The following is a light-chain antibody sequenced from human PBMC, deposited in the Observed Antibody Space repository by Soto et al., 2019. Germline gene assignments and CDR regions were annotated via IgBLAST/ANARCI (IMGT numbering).Light chain of an antibody. CDR1: QGISSY. Sequence: QLTQSPSSLSASVGDRVTITCRASQGISSYLAWYQQKPGKAPKLLIYAASTLQSGVPSRFSGSGSGTDFTLTISSRQPEDFATYYCQHLPTFGQGTKVEIK. CDR2: AAS. J-gene: IGKJ1*01. V-gene: IGKV1-9*01. CDR3: QHLPT.